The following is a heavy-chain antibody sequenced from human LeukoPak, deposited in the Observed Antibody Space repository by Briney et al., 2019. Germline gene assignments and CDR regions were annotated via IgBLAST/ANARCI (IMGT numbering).Heavy chain of an antibody. CDR2: IYHSGST. V-gene: IGHV4-38-2*02. CDR1: GYSFRSDYY. J-gene: IGHJ3*02. D-gene: IGHD5-24*01. CDR3: ARGWLQSSFDI. Sequence: AETLSLTCTVSGYSFRSDYYWGWIRQPPGKGLEWIGSIYHSGSTNYNPSLKSRVTISVDTSKNQFSLKLSSVTAADTAVYYCARGWLQSSFDIWGQGTMVTVSS.